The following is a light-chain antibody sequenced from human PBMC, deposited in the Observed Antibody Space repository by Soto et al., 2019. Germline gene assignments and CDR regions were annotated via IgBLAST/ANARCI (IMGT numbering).Light chain of an antibody. CDR1: QSVSSNY. CDR3: HQYGSSPIT. Sequence: EIVMTQSPATLSVSPGERATLSFRASQSVSSNYLVWYQQKPGQAPRLLIYGASSRATGIPDRFSGSGSGTDFTLSISRLEPEDFAVYYCHQYGSSPITFGQGTRLEIK. CDR2: GAS. V-gene: IGKV3-20*01. J-gene: IGKJ5*01.